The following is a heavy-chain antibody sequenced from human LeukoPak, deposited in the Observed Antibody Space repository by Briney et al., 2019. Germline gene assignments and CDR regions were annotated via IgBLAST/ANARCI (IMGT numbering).Heavy chain of an antibody. Sequence: SETLSLTCTVSGGSISSYYWSWIRQPPGKGLEWIGYIYYSGSTNYNPSLKSRVTISVDTSKNQFCLKLSSVTAADTAVYYCARLGESAVAGLTFDYWGQGTLVTVSS. J-gene: IGHJ4*02. CDR1: GGSISSYY. CDR3: ARLGESAVAGLTFDY. V-gene: IGHV4-59*08. CDR2: IYYSGST. D-gene: IGHD6-19*01.